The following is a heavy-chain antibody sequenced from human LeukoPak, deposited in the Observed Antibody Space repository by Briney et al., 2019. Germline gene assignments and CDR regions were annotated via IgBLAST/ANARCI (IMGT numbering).Heavy chain of an antibody. D-gene: IGHD1-26*01. J-gene: IGHJ4*02. CDR2: ISAYNGNT. V-gene: IGHV1-18*01. Sequence: GSLRLSCAASGFTFTSYGISWVRQAPGQGLEWMGWISAYNGNTNYAQKLQGRVTMTTDTSTSTAYMELRSLRSDDTAVYYCAREPSGSDLIFDYWGQGTLVTVSS. CDR3: AREPSGSDLIFDY. CDR1: GFTFTSYG.